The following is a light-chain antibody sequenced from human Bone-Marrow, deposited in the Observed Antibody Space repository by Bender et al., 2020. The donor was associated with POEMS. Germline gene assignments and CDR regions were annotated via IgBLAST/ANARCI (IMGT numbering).Light chain of an antibody. CDR2: EDT. CDR1: NTDLGPHSV. V-gene: IGLV2-23*02. CDR3: SSYDATTTLFV. Sequence: QSALTQPAFVSGSPGQSITISCTGDNTDLGPHSVVSWYQQHPGRVPKVMIYEDTKRPSGVSDRFSASRSGRTASLTISGLQAEDEADYYCSSYDATTTLFVFGSGTKVSVL. J-gene: IGLJ1*01.